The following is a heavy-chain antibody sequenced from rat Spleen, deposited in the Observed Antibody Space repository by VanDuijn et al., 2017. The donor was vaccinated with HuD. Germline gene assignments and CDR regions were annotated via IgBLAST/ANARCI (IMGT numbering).Heavy chain of an antibody. CDR3: SRRDSGYFDY. V-gene: IGHV5-29*01. Sequence: EVQLVESGGGLVQPGRSLKLSCAASGFTFSNYDMAWVRQAPAKGLEWVATISSDGRRNYYRDSVKGRFTISRDNAKSSLYLQMNSLRSEDTATYYCSRRDSGYFDYWGQGVMVTVSS. D-gene: IGHD4-3*01. J-gene: IGHJ2*01. CDR2: ISSDGRRN. CDR1: GFTFSNYD.